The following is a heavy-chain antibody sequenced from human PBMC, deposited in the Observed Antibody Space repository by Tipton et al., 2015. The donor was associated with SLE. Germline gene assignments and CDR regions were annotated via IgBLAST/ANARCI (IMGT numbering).Heavy chain of an antibody. CDR3: ARRFRDSYYFDY. J-gene: IGHJ4*02. CDR1: GVSISDHS. V-gene: IGHV4-59*08. CDR2: ISYSGRS. Sequence: LRLSCTVSGVSISDHSWGWIRQPPGKGLEWIGYISYSGRSNYNPSLKSQVAISLDTSKNQVSLKVSFVTAADTAVYYCARRFRDSYYFDYWGQGTLVTVSS.